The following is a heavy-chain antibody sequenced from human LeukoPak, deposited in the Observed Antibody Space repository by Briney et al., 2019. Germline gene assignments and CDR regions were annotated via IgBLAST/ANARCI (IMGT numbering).Heavy chain of an antibody. D-gene: IGHD7-27*01. V-gene: IGHV3-30-3*01. CDR1: GFTFSSYA. Sequence: GGSLRLSCAASGFTFSSYAMHWVRQAPGKGLEWVAVISYDGSNKYYADSVEGRFTISRDNSKNTLYLQMNSLRAEDTAVYYCAKDLGPNWPIDYWGQGTLVTVSS. CDR3: AKDLGPNWPIDY. CDR2: ISYDGSNK. J-gene: IGHJ4*02.